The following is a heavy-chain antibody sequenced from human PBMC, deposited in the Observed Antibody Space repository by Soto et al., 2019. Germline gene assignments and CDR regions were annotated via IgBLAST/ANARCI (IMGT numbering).Heavy chain of an antibody. Sequence: QLRLQESGPRLLKPSATLSLTCAVSGDSVTSSDVAWGWIRQPPGKGPEWIASTHTSGTANHNPSLHSRASISTDTSRNEVSLKPTSVTAADTSVYFCVRLPPTVTPGWKFEYYVDVWGKGTRVIVSS. CDR1: GDSVTSSDVA. CDR3: VRLPPTVTPGWKFEYYVDV. CDR2: THTSGTA. V-gene: IGHV4-39*01. J-gene: IGHJ6*03. D-gene: IGHD4-17*01.